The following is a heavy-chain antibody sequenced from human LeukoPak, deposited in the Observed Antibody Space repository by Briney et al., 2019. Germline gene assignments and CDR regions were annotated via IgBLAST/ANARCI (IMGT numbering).Heavy chain of an antibody. CDR3: ARDVGVVVPAAFDP. CDR2: IWYDGSNK. Sequence: GGSLRLSCAASGFTFSSYGMHWVRQAPGKGLEWVAVIWYDGSNKYYADSVKGRFTISRDNSKNTLYLQMNSLRAEDTAVYYCARDVGVVVPAAFDPWGQGTLATVSS. CDR1: GFTFSSYG. J-gene: IGHJ5*02. V-gene: IGHV3-33*01. D-gene: IGHD2-2*01.